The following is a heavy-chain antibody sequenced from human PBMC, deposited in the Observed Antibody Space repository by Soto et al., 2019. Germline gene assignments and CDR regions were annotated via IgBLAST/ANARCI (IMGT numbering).Heavy chain of an antibody. D-gene: IGHD6-19*01. J-gene: IGHJ4*02. CDR3: ARGGSGWYFDY. V-gene: IGHV1-69*13. Sequence: SVKVSFKASPGTFISYAITWVRQAPGQGLEWMGGIIPIFGTANYAQKFQGRVTITADESTSTAYMELSSLRSEDTAVYYCARGGSGWYFDYWGQGTLVTVSS. CDR1: PGTFISYA. CDR2: IIPIFGTA.